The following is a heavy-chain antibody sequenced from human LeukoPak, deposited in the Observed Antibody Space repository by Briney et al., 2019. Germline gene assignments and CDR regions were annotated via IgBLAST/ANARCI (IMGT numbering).Heavy chain of an antibody. J-gene: IGHJ5*02. Sequence: SETLSLTCTVSGGSISSYYWSWIRQPPGKGLEWIGYIYYSGSTYYNPSLKSRVTISVDTSKNQFSLKLSSVTAADTAVYYCARGRPTPGVYEPESWFDPWGQGTLVTVSS. CDR3: ARGRPTPGVYEPESWFDP. CDR1: GGSISSYY. V-gene: IGHV4-59*12. CDR2: IYYSGST. D-gene: IGHD6-13*01.